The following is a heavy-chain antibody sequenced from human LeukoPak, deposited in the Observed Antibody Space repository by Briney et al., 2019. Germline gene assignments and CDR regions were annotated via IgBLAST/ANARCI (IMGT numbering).Heavy chain of an antibody. J-gene: IGHJ4*02. Sequence: ASVKVSCKASGYTFTGYYMHWVRQAPGQGLEWMGWINPNSGGTNYAQKFQGRVTMTRDTSISTAYMELRRLRSDDTAVYYCARELYAGSGADYWGQGTLVTVSS. CDR1: GYTFTGYY. V-gene: IGHV1-2*02. CDR2: INPNSGGT. D-gene: IGHD3-10*01. CDR3: ARELYAGSGADY.